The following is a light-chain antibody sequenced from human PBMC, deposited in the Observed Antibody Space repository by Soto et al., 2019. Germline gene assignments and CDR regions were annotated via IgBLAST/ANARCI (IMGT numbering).Light chain of an antibody. CDR1: QTISSW. J-gene: IGKJ4*01. Sequence: DIQMTQSPSTLSGSVGDRVTITCRASQTISSWLAWYQQKPGKAPKLLIYAASTLQSRVPSRFSGSGSGTELNLTISSLQPEDFATYYCQQLNSYPHTFGGGTKVDIK. CDR2: AAS. V-gene: IGKV1-9*01. CDR3: QQLNSYPHT.